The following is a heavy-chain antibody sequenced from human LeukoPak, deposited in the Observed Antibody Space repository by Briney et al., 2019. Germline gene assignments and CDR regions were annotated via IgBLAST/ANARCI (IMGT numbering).Heavy chain of an antibody. Sequence: PGGSLRLSCAASGFTFSKYGMYWVRQAPGKGLEWVAFIRNDGRNKYYTDSVKGRFTISRDNAKNSLYLQMNSLRAEDTAVYYCARCYDRGLDAFDIWGQGTMVTVSS. CDR2: IRNDGRNK. CDR1: GFTFSKYG. CDR3: ARCYDRGLDAFDI. J-gene: IGHJ3*02. V-gene: IGHV3-30*02. D-gene: IGHD3-10*02.